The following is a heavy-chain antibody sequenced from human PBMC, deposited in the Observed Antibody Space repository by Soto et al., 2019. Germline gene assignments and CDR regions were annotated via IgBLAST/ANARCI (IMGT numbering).Heavy chain of an antibody. CDR1: GYTLTELS. CDR2: FDPEDGET. D-gene: IGHD3-16*01. Sequence: ASVKVSCKVSGYTLTELSMHWVRQAPGKGLEWMGGFDPEDGETIYAQKFQGRVTMTKDTSTDTAYMELSSLRSEDTAVYYCATDQGGNAFDIWGQGTMVTVSS. J-gene: IGHJ3*02. CDR3: ATDQGGNAFDI. V-gene: IGHV1-24*01.